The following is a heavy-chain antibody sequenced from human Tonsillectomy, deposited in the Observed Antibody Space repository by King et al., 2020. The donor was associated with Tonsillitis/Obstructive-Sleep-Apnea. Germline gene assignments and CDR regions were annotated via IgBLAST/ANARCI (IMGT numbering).Heavy chain of an antibody. D-gene: IGHD3-10*01. CDR3: ARYQRRDVVRGVYYFDY. CDR2: IYYSWGT. CDR1: VGSISHGGYY. Sequence: VQLQESGPGLVNPSQTLSLTRTFSVGSISHGGYYLSWIRQHPWKGLEWIGDIYYSWGTSYNPSLKSRGTISVDTSQNQFSLKLSSVTAADTAVYYCARYQRRDVVRGVYYFDYWGQGTLVTVSS. V-gene: IGHV4-31*03. J-gene: IGHJ4*02.